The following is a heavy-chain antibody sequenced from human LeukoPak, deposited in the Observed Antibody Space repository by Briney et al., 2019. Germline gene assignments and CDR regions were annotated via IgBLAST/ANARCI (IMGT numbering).Heavy chain of an antibody. V-gene: IGHV1-18*01. Sequence: GASVKVSCKASGYTFTSYGISWVRQAPGQGLEWMGWISPYNSNTYYAQNLQGRVTMTTDTSTSTTYMELRSLRSDDTGVYYCARDLKRGYSSGRYSWGTGSSNDFWGQGTLVTVSS. J-gene: IGHJ4*02. CDR3: ARDLKRGYSSGRYSWGTGSSNDF. CDR2: ISPYNSNT. D-gene: IGHD6-19*01. CDR1: GYTFTSYG.